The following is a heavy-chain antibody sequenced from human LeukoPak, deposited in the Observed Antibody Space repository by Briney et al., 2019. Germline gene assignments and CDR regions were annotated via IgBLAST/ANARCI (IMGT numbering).Heavy chain of an antibody. CDR2: ISSSGRTI. Sequence: GGSLRLSCAASGFTFTSYEMNWVRQAPGKGLEWVSYISSSGRTIYYADSVKGRFTISRDNAKNSLFLLMNSLRAEDTAVYYCARELKTGYSYAPFDCWGQGTLVTVSS. D-gene: IGHD5-18*01. J-gene: IGHJ4*02. V-gene: IGHV3-48*03. CDR1: GFTFTSYE. CDR3: ARELKTGYSYAPFDC.